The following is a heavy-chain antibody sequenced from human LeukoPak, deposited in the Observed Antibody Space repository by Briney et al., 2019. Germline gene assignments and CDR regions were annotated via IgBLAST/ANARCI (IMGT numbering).Heavy chain of an antibody. CDR1: GFTFSSYS. V-gene: IGHV3-21*01. CDR2: ISSSSSYI. CDR3: ARCPFYYYMDV. Sequence: GGSLRLSCAASGFTFSSYSMNWVRQAPGKGLEWVSSISSSSSYIYYAGSVKGRFTISRDNAKNSLYLQMNSLRAEDTAVYYCARCPFYYYMDVWGKGTTVTVSS. J-gene: IGHJ6*03.